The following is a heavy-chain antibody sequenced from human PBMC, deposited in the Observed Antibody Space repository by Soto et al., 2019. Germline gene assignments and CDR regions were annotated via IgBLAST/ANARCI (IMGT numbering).Heavy chain of an antibody. CDR2: IYHNGRA. D-gene: IGHD5-12*01. Sequence: SETLSLTCAVSGGSITSDSWSWIRQPPGKGLEWIGYIYHNGRAFYNSSLKSRVTMSVDMSKNQISLNLRSVTAADTAVYYCVRDRGYGTLDSWGQGTLVTVS. J-gene: IGHJ4*02. CDR1: GGSITSDS. CDR3: VRDRGYGTLDS. V-gene: IGHV4-30-2*01.